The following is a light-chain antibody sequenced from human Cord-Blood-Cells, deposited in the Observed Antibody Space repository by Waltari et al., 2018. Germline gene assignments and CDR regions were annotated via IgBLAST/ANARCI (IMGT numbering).Light chain of an antibody. CDR1: QSVSSY. CDR3: QQYNKWPPT. Sequence: EIVLTQSPATLSLSPGERATLSCRASQSVSSYLAWYQQKPGQAPRLLIYDASNRATGIPARFSGSGSGTDFTLTISSLEPEDFAVYYCQQYNKWPPTFGQGTKVEIK. V-gene: IGKV3-11*01. CDR2: DAS. J-gene: IGKJ1*01.